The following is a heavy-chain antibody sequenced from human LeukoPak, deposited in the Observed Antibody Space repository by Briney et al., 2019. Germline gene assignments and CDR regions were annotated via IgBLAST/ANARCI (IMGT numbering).Heavy chain of an antibody. CDR2: VADNGAT. V-gene: IGHV4-39*07. D-gene: IGHD3-3*01. CDR3: ANGVRSGYYFDS. CDR1: GGSIGSSGFY. Sequence: SETLSLTCKVSGGSIGSSGFYWGWIRQPPGKGLEWIGEVADNGATNYDPSLKSRVTISVDTSKTQVSLKLRSVTAADTAVYYCANGVRSGYYFDSWGQGTLVTVSS. J-gene: IGHJ5*01.